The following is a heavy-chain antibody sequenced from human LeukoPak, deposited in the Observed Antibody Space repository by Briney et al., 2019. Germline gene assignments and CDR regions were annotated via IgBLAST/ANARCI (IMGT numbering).Heavy chain of an antibody. CDR2: ISYDGSDK. CDR1: GLTFTSHA. V-gene: IGHV3-30*18. CDR3: AKDLSGGWSLDY. J-gene: IGHJ4*02. D-gene: IGHD6-19*01. Sequence: PGGSLGLSCAASGLTFTSHAKHWVRQAPGKGLEWVAFISYDGSDKYYADSVRGRFTISRDDSKNTLFLQMNSLRAEDTAVYYCAKDLSGGWSLDYWGQGTLVTVSS.